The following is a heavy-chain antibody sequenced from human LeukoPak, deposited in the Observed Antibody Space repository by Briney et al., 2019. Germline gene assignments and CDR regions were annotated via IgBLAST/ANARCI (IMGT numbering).Heavy chain of an antibody. CDR3: ARGSASYDILTGYYTLYYFDY. CDR2: IYYSGST. CDR1: GGSNSSYY. J-gene: IGHJ4*02. V-gene: IGHV4-59*01. Sequence: PSETLSLTCTVSGGSNSSYYWSWIRQPPGKGLEWIGYIYYSGSTNYNPSPKSRVTISVDTSKNQFSLKLSSVTAADTAVYYCARGSASYDILTGYYTLYYFDYWGQGTLVTVSS. D-gene: IGHD3-9*01.